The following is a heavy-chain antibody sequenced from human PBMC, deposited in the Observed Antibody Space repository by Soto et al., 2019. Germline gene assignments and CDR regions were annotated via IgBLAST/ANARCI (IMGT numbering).Heavy chain of an antibody. J-gene: IGHJ3*02. Sequence: QVQLQESGPGLVKPSQTLSLTCTVSGGSISSGGYYWSWIRQHPGKGLEWIGYIYYSGSTYYNPSLTSRVTISVDTSKTQFSPKLSSVTAADTAVYYCARENSGSYADAFDIWGQGTMVTVSS. CDR3: ARENSGSYADAFDI. D-gene: IGHD1-26*01. CDR1: GGSISSGGYY. CDR2: IYYSGST. V-gene: IGHV4-31*03.